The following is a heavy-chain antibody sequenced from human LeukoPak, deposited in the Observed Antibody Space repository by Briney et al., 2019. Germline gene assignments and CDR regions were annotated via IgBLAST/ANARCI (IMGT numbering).Heavy chain of an antibody. CDR2: ISYDGSNK. CDR3: ARDHSLEYGNWFDP. CDR1: GFTFSYYA. V-gene: IGHV3-30-3*01. D-gene: IGHD3-3*01. J-gene: IGHJ5*02. Sequence: PGRSLRLSCAASGFTFSYYAMHWVRQAPGKGLEWVAVISYDGSNKYYADSVKGRFTISRDNSKNTLYLQMNSLRTEDTALYCCARDHSLEYGNWFDPWGQGTLVTVSS.